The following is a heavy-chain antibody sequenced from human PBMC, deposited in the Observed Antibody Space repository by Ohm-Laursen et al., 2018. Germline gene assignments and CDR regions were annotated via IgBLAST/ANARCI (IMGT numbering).Heavy chain of an antibody. CDR2: IDWDDDK. J-gene: IGHJ4*02. D-gene: IGHD4-17*01. Sequence: TQTLTLTCTFSGFSLSTSGMCVSWIRQPPGGPREWLARIDWDDDKYYSTSLKTRLTISKDTSKNQVVLTMTNMDPVDTATYYCARIPPYGDYAKFDYWGQGTLVTVSS. CDR3: ARIPPYGDYAKFDY. CDR1: GFSLSTSGMC. V-gene: IGHV2-70*11.